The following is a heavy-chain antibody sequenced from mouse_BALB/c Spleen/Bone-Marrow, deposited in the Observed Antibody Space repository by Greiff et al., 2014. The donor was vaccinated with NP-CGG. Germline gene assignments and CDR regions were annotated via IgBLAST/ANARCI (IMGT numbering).Heavy chain of an antibody. CDR1: GFTFSNYG. Sequence: EVMLVESGGGLVQPGGSLKLSCAASGFTFSNYGMSWVRQTPDKRLELVATINSNGGSTYYPDSVKGRFTISRDTAKNTLYLQTSSLKSEETAMYYCVRGNYGNYVDYFDFWGQGTTLTVSS. CDR2: INSNGGST. V-gene: IGHV5-6-3*01. CDR3: VRGNYGNYVDYFDF. D-gene: IGHD2-1*01. J-gene: IGHJ2*01.